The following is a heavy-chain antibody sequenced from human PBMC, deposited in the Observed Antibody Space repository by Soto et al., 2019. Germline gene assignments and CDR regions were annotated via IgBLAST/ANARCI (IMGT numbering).Heavy chain of an antibody. Sequence: SETLSLTCTVSGCSISSYYWSWIRQPPGKGLEWIGYIYYSGSTNYNPSLKSRVTISVDTSKNQFSLKLSSVTAADTAVYYCAGRRCSGGSCYPGAYYYYYMDVWGKGTSVTVSS. CDR1: GCSISSYY. CDR3: AGRRCSGGSCYPGAYYYYYMDV. J-gene: IGHJ6*03. D-gene: IGHD2-15*01. V-gene: IGHV4-59*08. CDR2: IYYSGST.